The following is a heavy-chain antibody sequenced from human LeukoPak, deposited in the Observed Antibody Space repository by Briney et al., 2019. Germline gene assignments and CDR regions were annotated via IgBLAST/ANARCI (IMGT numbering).Heavy chain of an antibody. V-gene: IGHV4-39*01. J-gene: IGHJ4*02. Sequence: PEIMSLTWTVSGGSISSSSYYWGWIRQPPGKGLEGIGNSYDIGTTYYNPSLKSRGTISVDTSKTQFSLKLSSVTAADTAVYYCARFLSASSGSFFEYSGQGTLVSVSP. D-gene: IGHD6-19*01. CDR1: GGSISSSSYY. CDR3: ARFLSASSGSFFEY. CDR2: SYDIGTT.